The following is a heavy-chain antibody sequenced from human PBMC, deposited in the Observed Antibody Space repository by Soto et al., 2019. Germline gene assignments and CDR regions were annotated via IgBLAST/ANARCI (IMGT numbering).Heavy chain of an antibody. CDR2: VSANGDIT. V-gene: IGHV3-23*01. D-gene: IGHD3-10*01. CDR3: ARGDRGGSGSPASYYFSGLDV. CDR1: GFTFSEYA. Sequence: EVKVLESGGDLVQPGGSLRLSCVASGFTFSEYAMTWVRQAPGNGLDWVSSVSANGDITYYADSVKGRFTISRDNSNNTLLLQMNSLRAEDTALYYCARGDRGGSGSPASYYFSGLDVWGQGTTVIVSS. J-gene: IGHJ6*02.